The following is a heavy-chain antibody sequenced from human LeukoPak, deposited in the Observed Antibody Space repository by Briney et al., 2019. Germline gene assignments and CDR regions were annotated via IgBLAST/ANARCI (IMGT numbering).Heavy chain of an antibody. CDR1: GFTFSSYA. CDR3: AEATTYYYDSSGYYLYYYYYGMDV. J-gene: IGHJ6*02. V-gene: IGHV3-23*01. D-gene: IGHD3-22*01. Sequence: GGSLRLSCAASGFTFSSYAMSWVRQAPGKGLEWVSAISGSGGSTYYADSVKGRFTISRDNSKNTLYLQMNSLRAEDTAVYYCAEATTYYYDSSGYYLYYYYYGMDVWGQGTTVTVSS. CDR2: ISGSGGST.